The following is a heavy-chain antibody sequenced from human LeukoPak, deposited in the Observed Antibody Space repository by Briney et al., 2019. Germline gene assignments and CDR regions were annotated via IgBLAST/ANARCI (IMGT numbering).Heavy chain of an antibody. J-gene: IGHJ4*02. D-gene: IGHD3-3*01. CDR2: ISSSSYM. Sequence: GGSLRLSCAASGFTFSDYSMNWVRQAPGKGLEWVSSISSSSYMYYSDSVKGRFTISRDNSKNTLYLQMNSLRAEDTAVYYCAKDRVVPPPDYWGQGTLVTVSS. CDR1: GFTFSDYS. V-gene: IGHV3-69-1*01. CDR3: AKDRVVPPPDY.